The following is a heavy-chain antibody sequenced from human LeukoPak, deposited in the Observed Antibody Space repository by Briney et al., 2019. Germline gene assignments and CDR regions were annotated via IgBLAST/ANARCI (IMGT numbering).Heavy chain of an antibody. CDR1: GFAVSAAY. D-gene: IGHD3-10*01. CDR3: AKGSRAMVRGVPVDY. Sequence: GGSLRLSCEASGFAVSAAYMSWVRQAPGKGLEWVSAISGSGGSTYYADSVKGRFTISRDNSKNTLYLQMNSLRAEDTAVYYCAKGSRAMVRGVPVDYWGQGTLVTVSS. J-gene: IGHJ4*02. V-gene: IGHV3-23*01. CDR2: ISGSGGST.